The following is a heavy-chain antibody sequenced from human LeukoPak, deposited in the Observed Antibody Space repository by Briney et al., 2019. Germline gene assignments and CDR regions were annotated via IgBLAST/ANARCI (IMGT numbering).Heavy chain of an antibody. V-gene: IGHV3-30*18. CDR1: GFTFSSYG. Sequence: GGSLRLSCAASGFTFSSYGMHWVRQAPGKGLEWVAVISYDGSNKYYADSVKGRFTISRDNSKNMLYLQMNSLRAEDTAVYYCAKDDPPIAGAFDIWGQGTMVTVSS. CDR3: AKDDPPIAGAFDI. D-gene: IGHD6-13*01. CDR2: ISYDGSNK. J-gene: IGHJ3*02.